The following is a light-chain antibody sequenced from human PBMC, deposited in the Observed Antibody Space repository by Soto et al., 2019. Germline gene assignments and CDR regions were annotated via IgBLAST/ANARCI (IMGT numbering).Light chain of an antibody. CDR2: AVN. J-gene: IGLJ1*01. CDR1: SXDIGAYDY. Sequence: QSVLTQPGSVSASPGQSIFISCTGTSXDIGAYDYVSWYQQHPGKAPKLILYAVNDRPSGVSSRFSGSKSGNTASLTISGVQPDDEADYYCSSYRSSDTLEVFGTGTKVTVL. CDR3: SSYRSSDTLEV. V-gene: IGLV2-14*01.